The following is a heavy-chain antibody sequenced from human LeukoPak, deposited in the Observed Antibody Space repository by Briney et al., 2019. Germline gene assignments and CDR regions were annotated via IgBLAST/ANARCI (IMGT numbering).Heavy chain of an antibody. Sequence: GGSLRLSCAASGFTFSHYGMHWVRQTPGTGLEWVAVIWSDGSDKYYAKSVKGRFTISRDNSKNSLFLQMNSLRAEDTAVYYCAKDLFRWAFDYWGQGTLVTVSS. CDR2: IWSDGSDK. V-gene: IGHV3-33*06. CDR1: GFTFSHYG. J-gene: IGHJ4*02. D-gene: IGHD4-23*01. CDR3: AKDLFRWAFDY.